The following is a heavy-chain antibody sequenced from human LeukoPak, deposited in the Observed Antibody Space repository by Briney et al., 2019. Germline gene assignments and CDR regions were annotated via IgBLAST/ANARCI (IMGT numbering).Heavy chain of an antibody. CDR3: ARRTIAVVTGDF. CDR1: GFTFSDYY. Sequence: GGSLRLSCVASGFTFSDYYMHWVRQAPGKGLMWVSRISTDGSSTNYADSVKGRFTISRDNAKNALYLQINSLRAEDTAVYYCARRTIAVVTGDFWGQGTLVSVSS. V-gene: IGHV3-74*01. J-gene: IGHJ4*02. CDR2: ISTDGSST. D-gene: IGHD2-21*02.